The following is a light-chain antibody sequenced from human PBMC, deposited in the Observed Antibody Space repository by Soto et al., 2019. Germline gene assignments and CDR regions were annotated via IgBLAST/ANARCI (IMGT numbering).Light chain of an antibody. Sequence: DIQMTQSPSSLSASVGDRVTITCRASQSISSYLNWYQQKPGKAPKLLIYAASSLQSGVPSRFSGSGSETDVALTISSLQPEDCATYYCHQSYSTPLFTFGAGTKVDIQ. J-gene: IGKJ3*01. CDR2: AAS. V-gene: IGKV1-39*01. CDR3: HQSYSTPLFT. CDR1: QSISSY.